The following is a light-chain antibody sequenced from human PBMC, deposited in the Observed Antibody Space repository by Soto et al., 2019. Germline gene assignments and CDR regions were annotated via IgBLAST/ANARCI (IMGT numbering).Light chain of an antibody. V-gene: IGLV1-44*01. J-gene: IGLJ1*01. CDR2: NNN. CDR3: AAWDDSLTDHV. Sequence: QSALTQPPSASGTPGQRVTISCSGSSSNIGGRTVNWYQQLPGTAPKLLIYNNNQRPSGVPDRFSGSKSGTSASLAITGLQSEDEADYYCAAWDDSLTDHVSGVGTKVTVL. CDR1: SSNIGGRT.